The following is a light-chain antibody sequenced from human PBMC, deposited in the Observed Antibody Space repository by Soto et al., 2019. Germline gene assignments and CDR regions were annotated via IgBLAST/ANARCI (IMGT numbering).Light chain of an antibody. V-gene: IGLV1-51*02. CDR3: GAWDSGLSGYV. J-gene: IGLJ1*01. Sequence: QSVLTPPPSVSAAPGQKVTISCSGSNSNIGNTYVSWYQQLPGTAPKLLIYENNKRPSGIPDRFSGSKSGTSATLGITGLQTGDEADYYCGAWDSGLSGYVFGTGTRSPS. CDR1: NSNIGNTY. CDR2: ENN.